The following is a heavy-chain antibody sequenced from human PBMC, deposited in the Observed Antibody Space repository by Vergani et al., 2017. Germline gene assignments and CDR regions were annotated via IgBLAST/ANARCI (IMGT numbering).Heavy chain of an antibody. CDR3: AKDGGSQGYYFDY. Sequence: EVQLLESGGGLVQPGGSLRLSCAASGFTFSSYAMSWVRQAPGKGLEWVSAISGSGGSTYYADSVKGRFTISRDNSKSTLYLQMNSLRAEDTAVYYCAKDGGSQGYYFDYWGQGTLVTVSS. CDR2: ISGSGGST. V-gene: IGHV3-23*01. J-gene: IGHJ4*02. CDR1: GFTFSSYA. D-gene: IGHD4-23*01.